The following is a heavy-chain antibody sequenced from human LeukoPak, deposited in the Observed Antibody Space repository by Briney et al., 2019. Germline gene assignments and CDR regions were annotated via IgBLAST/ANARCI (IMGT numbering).Heavy chain of an antibody. CDR1: GFTFSSYA. J-gene: IGHJ4*02. Sequence: GGSLRLSCAASGFTFSSYAMSWVRQAPGKGLEWVSAISASGGSTYYADSVKGRFTISRDNSQNTLYLQMNSLRAEDTAVYYCAKGLVPAAIRVVDYWGQGTLVTVSS. D-gene: IGHD2-2*01. V-gene: IGHV3-23*01. CDR2: ISASGGST. CDR3: AKGLVPAAIRVVDY.